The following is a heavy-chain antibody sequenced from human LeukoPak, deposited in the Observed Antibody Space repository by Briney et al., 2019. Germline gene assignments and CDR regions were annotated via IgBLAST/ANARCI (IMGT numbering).Heavy chain of an antibody. J-gene: IGHJ4*02. D-gene: IGHD3-16*01. CDR2: VYYPGNT. CDR1: GGSISSSSYY. CDR3: ARRRRDDYVWGSYPPTTFDY. Sequence: PSETLSLTCTVSGGSISSSSYYWGWIRQPPGKGLEWIGSVYYPGNTYYNPSLKGRVTISVDTSKNQFSLKLSFVTAADTAVYYCARRRRDDYVWGSYPPTTFDYWGQGTLVTVSS. V-gene: IGHV4-39*01.